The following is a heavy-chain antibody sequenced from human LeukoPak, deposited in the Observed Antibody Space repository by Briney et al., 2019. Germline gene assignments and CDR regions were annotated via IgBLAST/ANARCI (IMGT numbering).Heavy chain of an antibody. CDR2: IKQDGSEK. V-gene: IGHV3-7*01. CDR1: GFTFSNLW. D-gene: IGHD2/OR15-2a*01. CDR3: ARNSAFDI. J-gene: IGHJ3*02. Sequence: PGGSLRLSCAASGFTFSNLWMSWVRQAPGKGLKWVANIKQDGSEKYYVDSVKGRFTISRDNAKNSLYLQMNSLRAEDTAVYYCARNSAFDIWGQGTMVTVSS.